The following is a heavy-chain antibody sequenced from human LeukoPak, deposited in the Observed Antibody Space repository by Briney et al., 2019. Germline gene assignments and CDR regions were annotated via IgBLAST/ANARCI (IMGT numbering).Heavy chain of an antibody. CDR1: GFTFSTYA. V-gene: IGHV3-23*01. J-gene: IGHJ4*02. D-gene: IGHD4-17*01. CDR3: ARDPGGDYGLDY. Sequence: PGGSLRLSCAASGFTFSTYAMRWVRQAPGKGLEWVSCISGGGGETHYADFGKGRFTISRDNSKNMVFLQMNSLRADDTAVYYCARDPGGDYGLDYWGQGTLVTVSS. CDR2: ISGGGGET.